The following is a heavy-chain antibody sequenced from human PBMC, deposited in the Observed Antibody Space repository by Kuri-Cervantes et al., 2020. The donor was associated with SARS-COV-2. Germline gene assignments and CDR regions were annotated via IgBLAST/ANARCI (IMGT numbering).Heavy chain of an antibody. Sequence: GESLKISCAASGFTFSSYSMNWVRQAPGKGLEWVAFIRYDGSNKYYADSVKGRFTISRDNSKNTLYLQMNSLRAEDTAVYYCARDRGIVVVPAAIWFDPWGQGTLVTVSS. J-gene: IGHJ5*02. CDR2: IRYDGSNK. D-gene: IGHD2-2*01. CDR1: GFTFSSYS. CDR3: ARDRGIVVVPAAIWFDP. V-gene: IGHV3-30*02.